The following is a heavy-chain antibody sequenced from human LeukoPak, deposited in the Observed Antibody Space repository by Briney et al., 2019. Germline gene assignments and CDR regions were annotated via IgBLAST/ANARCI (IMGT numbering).Heavy chain of an antibody. CDR1: LGSPSGYY. V-gene: IGHV4-34*01. CDR2: INHSGSV. CDR3: TRGLEWLCCRAWFDP. D-gene: IGHD3-3*01. Sequence: ESLSLTPALYLGSPSGYYWSCIPQPPGQGGGGSGEINHSGSVNYTPSTKSRVTISVDQSKNQFSLKLSSGTAADMAVYYCTRGLEWLCCRAWFDPWGQGNLVTVSS. J-gene: IGHJ5*02.